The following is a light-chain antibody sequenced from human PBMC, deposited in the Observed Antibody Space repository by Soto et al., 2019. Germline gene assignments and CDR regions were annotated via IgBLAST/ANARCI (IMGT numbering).Light chain of an antibody. J-gene: IGKJ2*01. Sequence: DIVMTQSPDSLAVSLGERVTIHCKSSQSVLYSSNNRNYSAWYQQKPGQPPKLLIYWASTRESGVPDRFSGSGSGTDFTLTISSLQAADVAVYYCQQYYSSPFTLGQGTKLEI. CDR3: QQYYSSPFT. CDR2: WAS. V-gene: IGKV4-1*01. CDR1: QSVLYSSNNRNY.